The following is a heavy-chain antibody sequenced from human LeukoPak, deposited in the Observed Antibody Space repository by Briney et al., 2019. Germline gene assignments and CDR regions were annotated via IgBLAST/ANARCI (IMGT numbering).Heavy chain of an antibody. CDR3: ARETYYYDSSGYYQIDY. J-gene: IGHJ4*02. CDR1: GGTFSSYA. Sequence: SVKVSCKASGGTFSSYAISWVRQAPGQGLEWMGRIIPILGIANYAQKFQGRVTITADKSTSTAYMELSSLRSEDTAVYYCARETYYYDSSGYYQIDYWGQGTLVTVSS. CDR2: IIPILGIA. D-gene: IGHD3-22*01. V-gene: IGHV1-69*04.